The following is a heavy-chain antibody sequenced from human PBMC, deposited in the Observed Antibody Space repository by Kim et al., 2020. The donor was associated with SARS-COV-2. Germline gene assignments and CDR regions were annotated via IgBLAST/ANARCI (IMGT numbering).Heavy chain of an antibody. J-gene: IGHJ3*01. CDR3: ARQVISAWFNFDL. V-gene: IGHV4-39*01. Sequence: SNLSLKNRLTISFDTSKKQFSLKVTSVTAADTAMYYCARQVISAWFNFDLWGQGTMVTVSS. D-gene: IGHD2-21*01.